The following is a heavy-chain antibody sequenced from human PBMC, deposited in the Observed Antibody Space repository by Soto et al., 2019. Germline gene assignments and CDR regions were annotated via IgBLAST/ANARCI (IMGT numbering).Heavy chain of an antibody. CDR1: DGSFSDLY. CDR3: ARPDNYFFYMDV. Sequence: SQTMSPTCAVYDGSFSDLYWSRIRQPPGKGLEWIGYIYYTGSTNYNPSLKSRVSISVDTSNNQFSLRLRSVTAADTAVYYCARPDNYFFYMDVWGKGTTVTVSS. J-gene: IGHJ6*03. V-gene: IGHV4-59*08. CDR2: IYYTGST.